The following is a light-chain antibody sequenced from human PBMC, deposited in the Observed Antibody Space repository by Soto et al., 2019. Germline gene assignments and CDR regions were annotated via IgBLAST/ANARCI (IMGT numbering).Light chain of an antibody. Sequence: QSALTQPPSASGSPGQSVTISCTGTKNDIGVYDFVSWYQHHPGKAPRLIIYEVVQRPSGVPDRFSGSKSGTSASLAISGLQSEDEADYYCAAWDDSLNGYHVFGTGTKVTVL. CDR1: KNDIGVYDF. CDR2: EVV. J-gene: IGLJ1*01. V-gene: IGLV2-8*01. CDR3: AAWDDSLNGYHV.